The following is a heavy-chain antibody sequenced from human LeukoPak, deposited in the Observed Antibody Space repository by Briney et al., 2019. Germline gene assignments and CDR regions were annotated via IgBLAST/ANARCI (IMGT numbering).Heavy chain of an antibody. Sequence: GQSLRISCKGSGYSFPSYWIGWVRQMPGKGLEWMGIIYPSDSDTRYSPSFQGQVTISADKSINTAYLQWSSLKASDTPMYYCARRRNYNAFDIWGQGTVVTVSS. V-gene: IGHV5-51*01. CDR1: GYSFPSYW. CDR2: IYPSDSDT. J-gene: IGHJ3*02. CDR3: ARRRNYNAFDI. D-gene: IGHD4-11*01.